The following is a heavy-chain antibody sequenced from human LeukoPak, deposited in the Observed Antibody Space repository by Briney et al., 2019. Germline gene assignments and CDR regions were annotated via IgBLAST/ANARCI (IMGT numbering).Heavy chain of an antibody. J-gene: IGHJ3*02. V-gene: IGHV4-30-2*01. CDR3: ARFKAAGWLLFNDAFDI. CDR1: GGSISSGGYY. D-gene: IGHD3-3*01. Sequence: PSETLSLTCTVSGGSISSGGYYWSWIRQPSGKGLEWIGYIYHSGSTYYNPSLKSRVTISVDRSKNQFSLKLSSVTAADTAVYYCARFKAAGWLLFNDAFDIWGQGTMVTVSS. CDR2: IYHSGST.